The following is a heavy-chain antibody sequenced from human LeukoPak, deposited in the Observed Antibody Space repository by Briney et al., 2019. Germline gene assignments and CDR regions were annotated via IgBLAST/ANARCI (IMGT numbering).Heavy chain of an antibody. Sequence: ASVKVSCKASGYTFTGYYMHWVRQAPGQGLEWMGWINPNSGGTNYAQKFQGRVTMTRGTSISTAYMELSRLRSDDTAVYYCARDLGGIVGASALDYWGQGTLVTVSS. CDR3: ARDLGGIVGASALDY. CDR2: INPNSGGT. J-gene: IGHJ4*02. V-gene: IGHV1-2*02. D-gene: IGHD1-26*01. CDR1: GYTFTGYY.